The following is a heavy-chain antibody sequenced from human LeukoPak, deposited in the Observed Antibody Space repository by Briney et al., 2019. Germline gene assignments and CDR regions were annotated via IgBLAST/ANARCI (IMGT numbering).Heavy chain of an antibody. J-gene: IGHJ4*02. D-gene: IGHD1-1*01. Sequence: GGSLRLSCAASGFTFSSYSMNWVRQAPGKGLEWVSSISSSSSYIYYADSVKGRFTISRDNSRNTLSLQTNSLRAEDTAVYYCARDKGTTDFDYWGQGTLVTVSS. V-gene: IGHV3-21*01. CDR3: ARDKGTTDFDY. CDR1: GFTFSSYS. CDR2: ISSSSSYI.